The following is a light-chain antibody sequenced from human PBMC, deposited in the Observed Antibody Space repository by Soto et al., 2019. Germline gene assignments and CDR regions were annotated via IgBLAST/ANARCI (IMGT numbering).Light chain of an antibody. Sequence: QSVLTQPPSVSGAPGQRVTISCTGSSSNIGAGFDVHWYQHLPGTAPKLLIYGDSNRPSGVPDRFSGSKSGTSASLAITRLQAEDEAHYYCQSYDISLSGSWVFGGGTKLTVL. CDR1: SSNIGAGFD. CDR3: QSYDISLSGSWV. V-gene: IGLV1-40*01. CDR2: GDS. J-gene: IGLJ3*02.